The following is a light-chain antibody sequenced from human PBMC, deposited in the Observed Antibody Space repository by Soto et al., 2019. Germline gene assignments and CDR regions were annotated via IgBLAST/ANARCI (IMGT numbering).Light chain of an antibody. Sequence: QSVLTQPPSVSAAPGQAVSISCSGNSSNIGINYMSWYQQFPGTAPKVVIFDNTRRPSGIPDRFSASTSGTSATLVITGLQTGDEADYYCETWDTSLRAVVFGGGTKLTVL. J-gene: IGLJ2*01. CDR2: DNT. CDR3: ETWDTSLRAVV. CDR1: SSNIGINY. V-gene: IGLV1-51*01.